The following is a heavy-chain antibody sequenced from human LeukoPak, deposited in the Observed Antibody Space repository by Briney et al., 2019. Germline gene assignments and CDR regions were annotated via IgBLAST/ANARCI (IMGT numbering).Heavy chain of an antibody. V-gene: IGHV4-61*02. CDR2: IYSSGGI. CDR3: ARDLYYYDSSGYYYENWFDP. J-gene: IGHJ5*02. CDR1: GGSISSGSYY. Sequence: PSETLSLTCTVSGGSISSGSYYGSWIRQPAGKGLEWIGRIYSSGGINYNPSLKSRVTISVDTSKNQFSLKLSSVTAADTAVYYCARDLYYYDSSGYYYENWFDPWGQGTLVTVSS. D-gene: IGHD3-22*01.